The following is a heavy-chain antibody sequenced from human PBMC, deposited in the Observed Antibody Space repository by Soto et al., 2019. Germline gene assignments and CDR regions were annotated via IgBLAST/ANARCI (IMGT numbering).Heavy chain of an antibody. CDR2: IHYEGST. J-gene: IGHJ4*02. V-gene: IGHV4-59*01. D-gene: IGHD6-19*01. CDR3: ARGRRSGWYHFDS. CDR1: GGSITTYY. Sequence: QVQLQESGPGLVKPSETLSLTCTVSGGSITTYYWSWIRQPPGKGLEWIGYIHYEGSTNYNPSLKSRVTILVDTSQNQFSLKLTSVTAADTAVYFCARGRRSGWYHFDSWGQGPLVTVSS.